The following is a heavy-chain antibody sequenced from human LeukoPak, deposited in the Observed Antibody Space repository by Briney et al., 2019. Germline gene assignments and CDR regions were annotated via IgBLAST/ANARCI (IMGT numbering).Heavy chain of an antibody. CDR2: MNPNSGNT. D-gene: IGHD2-15*01. J-gene: IGHJ5*02. CDR1: GYTFTSYD. Sequence: ASVKVSCKASGYTFTSYDINWVRQATGQGLEWMGWMNPNSGNTGYAQKFQGRVTMTRDTSTSTVYMELSSLRSEDTAVYYCARDMGGIVVVRGIDPWGQGTLVTVSS. V-gene: IGHV1-8*01. CDR3: ARDMGGIVVVRGIDP.